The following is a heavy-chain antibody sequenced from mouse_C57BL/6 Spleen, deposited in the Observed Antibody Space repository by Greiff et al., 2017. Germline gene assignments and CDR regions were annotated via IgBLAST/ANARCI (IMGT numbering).Heavy chain of an antibody. V-gene: IGHV1-54*01. CDR1: GYAFTNYL. Sequence: VKLQESGAELVRPGTSVKVSCKASGYAFTNYLIEWVKQRPGQGLEWIGVINPGSGGTNYNEKFKGKATLTADKSSSPAYMQLSSRTSEDYAVYFWARKPPPLFIDYWGQGTTLTVSS. CDR3: ARKPPPLFIDY. J-gene: IGHJ2*01. CDR2: INPGSGGT. D-gene: IGHD1-1*01.